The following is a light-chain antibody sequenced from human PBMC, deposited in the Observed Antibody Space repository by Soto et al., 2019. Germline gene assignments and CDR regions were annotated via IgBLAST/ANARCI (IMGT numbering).Light chain of an antibody. CDR3: QRRET. CDR2: ATS. CDR1: QAIHSY. J-gene: IGKJ3*01. V-gene: IGKV1-39*01. Sequence: DIQMTQYPSSLSASVGDRVTITCRASQAIHSYLNWYQQKPGKAPNLLIFATSTLQSGVPSRFSGSGSGTDFTLTISSLQPEDFATYYCQRRETFGPGTKVAIK.